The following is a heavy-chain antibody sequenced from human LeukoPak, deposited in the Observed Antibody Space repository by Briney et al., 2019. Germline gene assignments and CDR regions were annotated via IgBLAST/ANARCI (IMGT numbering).Heavy chain of an antibody. J-gene: IGHJ5*02. D-gene: IGHD3-3*01. CDR3: SSVESHYDFWSGYSYWFDP. CDR1: GGSISSHY. V-gene: IGHV4-59*11. Sequence: SETLSLTCTVSGGSISSHYWSWIRQPPGKGLEWIGYIYYSGSTNYNLSLKSRVTISVDTSKNQFSLKLSSVTAADTAVYYCSSVESHYDFWSGYSYWFDPWGQGTLVTVSS. CDR2: IYYSGST.